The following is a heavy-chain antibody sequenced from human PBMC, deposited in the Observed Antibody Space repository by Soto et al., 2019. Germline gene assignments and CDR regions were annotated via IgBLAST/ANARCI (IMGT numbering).Heavy chain of an antibody. CDR1: GGSLSSGNYY. J-gene: IGHJ5*02. Sequence: QVQLQESGPGLVKPSQTLSLSCSVSGGSLSSGNYYWSWIRQHPGKGLEWIGSIYYSGSTYYNPSLKSRFTISVDMSKNQFSLKLISATAADTAVYYCARAGSGSYYNNWFDPWGQGTLVTVSS. D-gene: IGHD3-10*01. V-gene: IGHV4-31*03. CDR2: IYYSGST. CDR3: ARAGSGSYYNNWFDP.